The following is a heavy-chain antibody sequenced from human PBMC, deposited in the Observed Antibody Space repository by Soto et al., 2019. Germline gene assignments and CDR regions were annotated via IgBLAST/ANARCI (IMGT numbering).Heavy chain of an antibody. CDR3: GRGSAF. V-gene: IGHV3-23*01. Sequence: PGGSLRLSCVASGFAFSDYAMNRVRQSPGRGLEWVSGVGPGGDDTYYADSVRGRFTVSSDNAKNTLYLEMRTLTVADTATYFCGRGSAFWGQGSLVNGSS. CDR1: GFAFSDYA. J-gene: IGHJ4*02. CDR2: VGPGGDDT.